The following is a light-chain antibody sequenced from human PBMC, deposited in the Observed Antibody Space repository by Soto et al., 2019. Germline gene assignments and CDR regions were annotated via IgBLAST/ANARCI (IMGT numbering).Light chain of an antibody. V-gene: IGKV3-15*01. Sequence: EIVITRCPPTVSVTPGENAPPSWWASQSVSSNLAWDQQKPGQAPRLLIYGASTRATGIPARISGSGSGTDFTLTISRLEPEDFAVYSCQQYAGSPITFGQGTRLEI. CDR2: GAS. CDR3: QQYAGSPIT. CDR1: QSVSSN. J-gene: IGKJ5*01.